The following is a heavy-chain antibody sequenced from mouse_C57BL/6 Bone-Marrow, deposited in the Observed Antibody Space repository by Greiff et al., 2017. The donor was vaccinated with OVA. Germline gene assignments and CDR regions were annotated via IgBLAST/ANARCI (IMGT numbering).Heavy chain of an antibody. V-gene: IGHV2-9-1*01. J-gene: IGHJ2*01. CDR1: GFSLTSYA. CDR3: ARNRQLRVLYYFDY. CDR2: IWTGGGT. D-gene: IGHD3-2*02. Sequence: QVTLKESGPGLVAPSQSLSITCTVSGFSLTSYAISWVRQPPGKGLEWLGVIWTGGGTNYNSALKSRLSISKDNSKSQVFLKMNSLQTDDTARYYCARNRQLRVLYYFDYWGQGTTLTVSS.